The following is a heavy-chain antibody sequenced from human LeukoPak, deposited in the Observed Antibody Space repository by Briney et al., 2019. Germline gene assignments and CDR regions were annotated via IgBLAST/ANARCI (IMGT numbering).Heavy chain of an antibody. D-gene: IGHD5-24*01. CDR3: ARRDNTDNDGRDDGFGI. J-gene: IGHJ3*02. Sequence: GGSLRLSCAASGFTFSSYGMHWVRQAPGKGLEWVAVISYDGSNKYYADSVKGRFTISRDNSKNTLYLQVNSLRAEDTAIYYCARRDNTDNDGRDDGFGIWGQGTMVTVSS. CDR1: GFTFSSYG. CDR2: ISYDGSNK. V-gene: IGHV3-30*03.